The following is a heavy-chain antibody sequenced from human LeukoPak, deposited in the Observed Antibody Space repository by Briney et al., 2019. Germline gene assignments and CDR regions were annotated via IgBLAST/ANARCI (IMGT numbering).Heavy chain of an antibody. Sequence: SETLSLTCTVSGDSISNDYWSWIRKPPGKGLEWIGYIYYSGSTNYNPSLKSRVTISLDTSKNQFSLKLRSVTAADTAVYYCARFRGYDNTRVISLQPNAFDIWGQGTMVTVSS. CDR1: GDSISNDY. D-gene: IGHD2-15*01. J-gene: IGHJ3*02. V-gene: IGHV4-59*01. CDR3: ARFRGYDNTRVISLQPNAFDI. CDR2: IYYSGST.